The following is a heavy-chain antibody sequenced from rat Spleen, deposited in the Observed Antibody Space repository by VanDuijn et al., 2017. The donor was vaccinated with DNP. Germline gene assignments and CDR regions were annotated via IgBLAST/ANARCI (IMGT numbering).Heavy chain of an antibody. CDR3: ARRDTSYGYNWFAY. D-gene: IGHD1-7*01. CDR1: GFTFSDYD. Sequence: EVQLVESGGGLVQPGRSLNLSCAASGFTFSDYDMAWVRQAPNKGLEWVTTITYVGKITYYRESVKGRFTISRDNAKSTLYMQRDSLRSDDTATYYCARRDTSYGYNWFAYWGQGVLVTVSS. CDR2: ITYVGKIT. J-gene: IGHJ2*01. V-gene: IGHV5-7*01.